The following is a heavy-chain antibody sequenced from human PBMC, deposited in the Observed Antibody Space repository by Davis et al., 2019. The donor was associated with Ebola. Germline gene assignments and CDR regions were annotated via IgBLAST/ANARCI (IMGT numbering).Heavy chain of an antibody. Sequence: GESLKISCAASGFTVSSNYMSWVRQAPGKGLEWVSYISSSGSTIYYADSVKGRFTISRDNAKNSLYLKMNSLRAEDTAVYYCARATGMDVWGQGTTVTVSS. CDR2: ISSSGSTI. J-gene: IGHJ6*02. V-gene: IGHV3-11*04. CDR1: GFTVSSNY. CDR3: ARATGMDV.